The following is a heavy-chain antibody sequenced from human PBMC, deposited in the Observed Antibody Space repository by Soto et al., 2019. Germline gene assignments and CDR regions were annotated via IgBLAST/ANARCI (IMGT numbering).Heavy chain of an antibody. D-gene: IGHD3-22*01. CDR2: ISIKHNTYAT. J-gene: IGHJ4*02. CDR1: GLAFHGST. CDR3: VRAYENSNYSFDY. V-gene: IGHV3-73*01. Sequence: GGALDPPGVGLGLAFHGSTMHRVPQASRKGLECIGLISIKHNTYATVHAASVAGRFTISRADSHNTVSLEMNTVKSEDTAMYYCVRAYENSNYSFDYWGRGTLVTVSS.